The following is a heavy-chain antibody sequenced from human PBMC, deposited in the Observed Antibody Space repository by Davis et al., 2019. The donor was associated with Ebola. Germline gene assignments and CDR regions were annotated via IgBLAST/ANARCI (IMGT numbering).Heavy chain of an antibody. J-gene: IGHJ6*04. D-gene: IGHD1-26*01. V-gene: IGHV3-72*01. CDR1: GFTFSDHY. Sequence: PGGSLRLSCAASGFTFSDHYMDWVRQAPGKGLEWVGRTRNKANSYTTEYAASVKGRFTISRDDSKNSLYLQMNSLKTEDTAVYYCARGGVGAYYYYGMDVWGKGTTVTVSS. CDR3: ARGGVGAYYYYGMDV. CDR2: TRNKANSYTT.